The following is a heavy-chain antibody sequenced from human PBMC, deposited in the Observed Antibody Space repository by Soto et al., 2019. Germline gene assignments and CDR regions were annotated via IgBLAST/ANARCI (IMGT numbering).Heavy chain of an antibody. Sequence: GSLRLSCSDSGXTFSSYAMHWVRQAPGKGLECVSAISSNGGSTYYTDSVKGRFTISRDNSKNTLYLQMSSLRAEDTAVYYCVKGNSLYGESGGYYYYYGMDVWGQGTTVTVSS. J-gene: IGHJ6*02. CDR2: ISSNGGST. CDR3: VKGNSLYGESGGYYYYYGMDV. D-gene: IGHD3-10*01. V-gene: IGHV3-64D*06. CDR1: GXTFSSYA.